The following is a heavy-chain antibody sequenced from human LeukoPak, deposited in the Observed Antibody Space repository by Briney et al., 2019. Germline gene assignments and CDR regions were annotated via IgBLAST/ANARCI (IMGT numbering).Heavy chain of an antibody. CDR2: MFHSGTT. CDR1: GYSITSGYY. Sequence: SETLSLNCAVSGYSITSGYYWGWIRQSPGKGLESIASMFHSGTTYYNPSLQSRVTISLDTSKNQFSLKLTSVTASDKGVYYFATRGRFAEPPTNWGQEILFTVSS. D-gene: IGHD3-16*01. CDR3: ATRGRFAEPPTN. J-gene: IGHJ4*02. V-gene: IGHV4-38-2*01.